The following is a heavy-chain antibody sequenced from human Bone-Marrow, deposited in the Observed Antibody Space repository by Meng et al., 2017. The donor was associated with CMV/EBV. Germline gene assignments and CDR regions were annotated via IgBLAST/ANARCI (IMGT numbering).Heavy chain of an antibody. Sequence: SETLSLTCTVSGGSISSYYWSWIRQPPGKGLEWIGYIYYSGSTNYNPSLKSRVTISVDTSKNQFSLKLSSVTAADTAVYYCARDGYDTLDYWGQGTLVTVSS. CDR1: GGSISSYY. J-gene: IGHJ4*02. CDR3: ARDGYDTLDY. CDR2: IYYSGST. V-gene: IGHV4-59*01. D-gene: IGHD2-15*01.